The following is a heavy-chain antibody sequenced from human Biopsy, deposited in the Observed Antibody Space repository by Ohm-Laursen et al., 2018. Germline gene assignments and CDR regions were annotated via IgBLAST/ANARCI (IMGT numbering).Heavy chain of an antibody. Sequence: SDTLSLTCTVSGGSISSYYWSWIRQPPGKGLEWIGYIYYTGSTNYNPSLKSRVTISVDTSMTHLSLRLTSVTAADTAVYYCARHAPSYSGSYWRYFDLWGRGTPVTVSS. D-gene: IGHD1-26*01. CDR2: IYYTGST. CDR3: ARHAPSYSGSYWRYFDL. V-gene: IGHV4-59*08. J-gene: IGHJ2*01. CDR1: GGSISSYY.